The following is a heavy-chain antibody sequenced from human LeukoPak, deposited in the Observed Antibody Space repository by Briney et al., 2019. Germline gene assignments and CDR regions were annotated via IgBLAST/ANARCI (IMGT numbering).Heavy chain of an antibody. CDR3: AREAVITGTEEAFDI. CDR1: GFTFSSYS. Sequence: GGSLRLSCAASGFTFSSYSMNWVRQAPGKGLEWVSAVSSSGGTTYYADSVKGRFTISRDNSKNTLSLQMNSLRAEDTALYYCAREAVITGTEEAFDIWGQGTMVTVSS. D-gene: IGHD1-20*01. J-gene: IGHJ3*02. V-gene: IGHV3-23*01. CDR2: VSSSGGTT.